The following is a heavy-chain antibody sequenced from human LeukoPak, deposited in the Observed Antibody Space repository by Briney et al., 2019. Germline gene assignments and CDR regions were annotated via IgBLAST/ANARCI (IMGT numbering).Heavy chain of an antibody. CDR3: ARFNDYGDY. CDR1: GFTFSSYW. J-gene: IGHJ4*02. Sequence: GGSLRLSCAASGFTFSSYWMSWVRQAPGKGLEWVSVIYSGGSTYYADSVKGRFTISRDNSKNTLYLQMNSLRAEDTAVYYCARFNDYGDYWGQGTLVTVSS. D-gene: IGHD2-8*01. V-gene: IGHV3-53*01. CDR2: IYSGGST.